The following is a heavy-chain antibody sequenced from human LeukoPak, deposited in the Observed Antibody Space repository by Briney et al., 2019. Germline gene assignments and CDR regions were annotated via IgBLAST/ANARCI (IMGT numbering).Heavy chain of an antibody. CDR3: ARDLGGRDPNWYFDL. CDR1: GASISSSRYY. V-gene: IGHV4-39*07. CDR2: ISYSGTT. Sequence: SETLSLTCTVSGASISSSRYYWGWIRQPPGKGLEWIGSISYSGTTYYNPSLKSRVTVSVDTSRNQFSLKLSSVTAADTAVYYCARDLGGRDPNWYFDLWGRGTLVTVSS. D-gene: IGHD3-16*01. J-gene: IGHJ2*01.